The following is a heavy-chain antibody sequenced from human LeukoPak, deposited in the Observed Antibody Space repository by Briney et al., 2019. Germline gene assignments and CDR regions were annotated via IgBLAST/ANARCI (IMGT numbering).Heavy chain of an antibody. CDR2: INAGNGNT. J-gene: IGHJ5*02. Sequence: ASVKVSCKASGYTFTSYDMHWVRKAPGQRLEWMGWINAGNGNTKYSQKFQGRVTITRDTSASTAYMELSSLRSEDTAVYYCARDPSYYYGSGSYYDPWGQGTLVTVSS. CDR1: GYTFTSYD. D-gene: IGHD3-10*01. V-gene: IGHV1-3*01. CDR3: ARDPSYYYGSGSYYDP.